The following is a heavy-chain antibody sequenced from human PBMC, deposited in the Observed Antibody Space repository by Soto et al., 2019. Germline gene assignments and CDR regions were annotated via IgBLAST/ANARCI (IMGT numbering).Heavy chain of an antibody. D-gene: IGHD3-3*01. CDR2: ITASGGST. Sequence: EVQLLDSGGGLVQPGGSLRLACAACGFTFSSYAMGWVLRAPGKGLEWVTCITASGGSTYYADSVKGRFTISRDNTKNRLYLELNSLRAEDTALYYCAKHFGGTQSHFNSWGQGTLVTVSS. V-gene: IGHV3-23*01. J-gene: IGHJ4*02. CDR3: AKHFGGTQSHFNS. CDR1: GFTFSSYA.